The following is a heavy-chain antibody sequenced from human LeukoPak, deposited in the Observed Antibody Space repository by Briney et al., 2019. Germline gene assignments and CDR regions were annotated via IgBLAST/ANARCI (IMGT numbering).Heavy chain of an antibody. CDR1: GFTFSSYG. J-gene: IGHJ4*02. Sequence: GSLRLSCAASGFTFSSYGMHWVRQAPGKGLEWVAVISYDGSNKYYADSVKGRFTISRDNSKNTLYLQMNSLRPEDTAVYYCAKSPSQATVTTVYRYWGQGTLVTVSS. D-gene: IGHD4-11*01. CDR3: AKSPSQATVTTVYRY. V-gene: IGHV3-30*18. CDR2: ISYDGSNK.